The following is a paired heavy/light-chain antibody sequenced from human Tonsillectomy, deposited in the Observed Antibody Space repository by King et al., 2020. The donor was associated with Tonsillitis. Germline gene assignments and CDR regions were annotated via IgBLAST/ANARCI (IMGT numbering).Heavy chain of an antibody. D-gene: IGHD4-17*01. Sequence: QVHLQESGPGLVKPSETLSLTCSVSGDSITSTSNFWGWIRQPPGKGLEWVGSVSYSGGTYYNPSLKSRVTISIDTSKNQFSLNLNSVTAADTAMYYCVRDVYGGIPHDVWGQGTKVTVSS. J-gene: IGHJ6*02. CDR1: GDSITSTSNF. CDR2: VSYSGGT. CDR3: VRDVYGGIPHDV. V-gene: IGHV4-39*07.
Light chain of an antibody. CDR2: EVT. CDR1: SSDVGGYNY. V-gene: IGLV2-8*01. J-gene: IGLJ1*01. CDR3: SSYAGSNNFYV. Sequence: QSALTQPPSASGSVGQSVTISCTGTSSDVGGYNYVSWYQQYPGKAPKLIIYEVTKRPSGVPDRFSGSKSGNTASLTVSGLQAEDEADYYCSSYAGSNNFYVFGTGTKVTAL.